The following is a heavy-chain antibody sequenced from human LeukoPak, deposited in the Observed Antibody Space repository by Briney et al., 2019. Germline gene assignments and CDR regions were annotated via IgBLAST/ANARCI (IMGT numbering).Heavy chain of an antibody. CDR1: GFTFSGSA. V-gene: IGHV3-73*01. Sequence: GGSLRLSSAASGFTFSGSAMHWVRQASGKGLEWVGRIRSKANSYATAYAASVKGRFTISRDDSKNTAYLQMNSLKTEDTAVYYCTRRIPSTQLRYFDDPDLGFDPWGQGTLVTVSS. CDR3: TRRIPSTQLRYFDDPDLGFDP. CDR2: IRSKANSYAT. J-gene: IGHJ5*02. D-gene: IGHD3-9*01.